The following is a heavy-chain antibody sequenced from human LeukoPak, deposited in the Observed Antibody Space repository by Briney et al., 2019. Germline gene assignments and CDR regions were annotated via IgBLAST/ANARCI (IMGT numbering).Heavy chain of an antibody. Sequence: SETLSLTCAVYGGSFSNYYWSWIRQPPGKGLEWIGYIYHTGSTTYNPSLKSRVTISVDTSKKQFSLRLSSVAAADTDVYYCARSRSGSYYDAFDIWGQGTMVTVSS. J-gene: IGHJ3*02. D-gene: IGHD1-26*01. CDR2: IYHTGST. CDR3: ARSRSGSYYDAFDI. CDR1: GGSFSNYY. V-gene: IGHV4-34*01.